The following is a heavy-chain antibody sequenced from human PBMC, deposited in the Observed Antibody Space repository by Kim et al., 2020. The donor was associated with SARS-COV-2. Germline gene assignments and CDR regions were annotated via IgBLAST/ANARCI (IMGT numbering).Heavy chain of an antibody. V-gene: IGHV4-59*01. Sequence: SETLSLTCSVSGDSISRYSWSWIRQPPGRGLEWVGYIYYSGGTVFNPSVQSRATISEDTSKNQVSLKLNSVTTADTGVYYCARVSPLWVSTVTTFDYWGQGSLVTVSS. D-gene: IGHD4-4*01. J-gene: IGHJ4*02. CDR2: IYYSGGT. CDR1: GDSISRYS. CDR3: ARVSPLWVSTVTTFDY.